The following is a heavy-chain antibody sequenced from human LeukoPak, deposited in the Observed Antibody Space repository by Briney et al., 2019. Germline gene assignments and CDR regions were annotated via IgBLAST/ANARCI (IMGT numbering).Heavy chain of an antibody. D-gene: IGHD3-9*01. V-gene: IGHV3-23*01. J-gene: IGHJ6*02. CDR2: ISGTGGNT. Sequence: GGSLRLSCAASGFTFSDYAMTWVRQAPGKGLEWVSAISGTGGNTFYVDSVKGRFTISRDKSRNTLYLRMNSLRVEDTALYYCAKAYRPFDDTASMDVWGQGTTVTVSS. CDR3: AKAYRPFDDTASMDV. CDR1: GFTFSDYA.